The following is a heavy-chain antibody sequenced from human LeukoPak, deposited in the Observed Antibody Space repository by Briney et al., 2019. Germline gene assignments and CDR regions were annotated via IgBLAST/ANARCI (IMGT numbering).Heavy chain of an antibody. J-gene: IGHJ4*02. Sequence: GGSLRLSCAASGFNFNKYDMTWARQAPGKGLEWVSTITGRSDKTYYTDSVKGRFVTSRDNSKDTLYLQMNSLRAEDTALYYCAKGGWLNDLGQGALVTVSS. CDR1: GFNFNKYD. CDR2: ITGRSDKT. V-gene: IGHV3-23*01. CDR3: AKGGWLND. D-gene: IGHD6-19*01.